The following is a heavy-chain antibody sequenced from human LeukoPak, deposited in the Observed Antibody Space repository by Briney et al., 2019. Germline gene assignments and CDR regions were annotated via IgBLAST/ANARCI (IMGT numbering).Heavy chain of an antibody. V-gene: IGHV1-8*01. CDR2: MNPNSGNT. J-gene: IGHJ4*02. CDR1: GYTFLRYD. Sequence: GASLRVCCKASGYTFLRYDINWVRQAAGQGLEWMGWMNPNSGNTGYAQKFQGRVTMTRNTSISTAYMELSSLRSEDTAVYYCARVREGPFDYWGQGTLVTVSS. D-gene: IGHD3-10*01. CDR3: ARVREGPFDY.